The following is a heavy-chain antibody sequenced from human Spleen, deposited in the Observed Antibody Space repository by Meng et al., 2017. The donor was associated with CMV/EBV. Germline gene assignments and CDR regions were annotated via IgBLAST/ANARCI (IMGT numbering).Heavy chain of an antibody. Sequence: GGSLRLSCAASGFTFSSYAMSWVRQAPGKGLEWVSAISGSGGSTYYADSVKGRFTISRDNAKNSLYLQMNSLRAEDTAVYYCARDSSSSWSERFRPNWFDPWGQGTLVTVSS. CDR1: GFTFSSYA. D-gene: IGHD6-13*01. CDR2: ISGSGGST. CDR3: ARDSSSSWSERFRPNWFDP. V-gene: IGHV3-23*01. J-gene: IGHJ5*02.